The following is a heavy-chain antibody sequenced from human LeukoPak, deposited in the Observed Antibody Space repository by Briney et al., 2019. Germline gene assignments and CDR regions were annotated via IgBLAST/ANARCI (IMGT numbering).Heavy chain of an antibody. J-gene: IGHJ6*02. V-gene: IGHV3-48*04. D-gene: IGHD3-16*01. Sequence: PGGSLRLSCVASGFNFNTYSMNWVRQAPGKGLEWIPYIISSSSTIYYADSVKGRFTISRDNAKNSLYLQMNSLRADDTAVYYCARDRVGGRYYYGMDVWGLGTTVTVSS. CDR2: IISSSSTI. CDR3: ARDRVGGRYYYGMDV. CDR1: GFNFNTYS.